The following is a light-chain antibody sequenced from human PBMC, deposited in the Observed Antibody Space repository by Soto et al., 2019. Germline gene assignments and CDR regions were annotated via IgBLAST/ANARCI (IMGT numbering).Light chain of an antibody. CDR3: SSYTSSSTVV. V-gene: IGLV2-14*01. Sequence: QSALTQPASVSGSPGQSITISCTGTSSDVGGYKYVSWYQQHPGKAPKLMIYVVSNRPSGVSNRFSGSKSGNTASLTISGLQAEDEADYYCSSYTSSSTVVFGGGTKVTVL. J-gene: IGLJ2*01. CDR2: VVS. CDR1: SSDVGGYKY.